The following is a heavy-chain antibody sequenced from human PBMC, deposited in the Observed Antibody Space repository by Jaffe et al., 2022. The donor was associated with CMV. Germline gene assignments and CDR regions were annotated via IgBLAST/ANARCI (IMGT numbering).Heavy chain of an antibody. CDR3: AAAATLADFDY. Sequence: QVQLVQSGAEVKKSGASVRVSCKASGYTFSDYYINWVRQAPGQGLEWMGWINPKSGDTNYAQRSQDRVTLTRDTSISTVYMELSRLRSDDTAVYYCAAAATLADFDYWGQGTLVTVSS. J-gene: IGHJ4*02. CDR1: GYTFSDYY. V-gene: IGHV1-2*02. D-gene: IGHD6-25*01. CDR2: INPKSGDT.